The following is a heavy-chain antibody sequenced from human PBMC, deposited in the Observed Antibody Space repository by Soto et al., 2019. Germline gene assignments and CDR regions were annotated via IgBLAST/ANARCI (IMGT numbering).Heavy chain of an antibody. Sequence: EVQLLESGGGVVQPGGSLRLSCVASGFSFRDFAMSWVRKAPGKGLEWVVGISDSGATTYYADSVRGRFTISRDNSRNKVFLQLNYLRAEDTASYYCAREDTGSGALDYWGQGTLVTVSS. CDR1: GFSFRDFA. CDR2: ISDSGATT. D-gene: IGHD6-19*01. V-gene: IGHV3-23*01. CDR3: AREDTGSGALDY. J-gene: IGHJ4*02.